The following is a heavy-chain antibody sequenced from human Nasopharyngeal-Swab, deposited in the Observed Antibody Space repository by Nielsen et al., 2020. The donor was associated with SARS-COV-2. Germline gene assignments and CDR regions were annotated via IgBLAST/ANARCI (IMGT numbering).Heavy chain of an antibody. V-gene: IGHV3-33*01. Sequence: GESLKISCAASGFTFSSYGMHWVRQAPGKGLEWVAVIWYDGSNKYYADSVKGRFTISRDNSKNTLYLQMNSLKTEDTAVYYCTSAGVSCPNPVCYYYGMDVWGQGTTVTVSS. D-gene: IGHD2-2*01. CDR2: IWYDGSNK. CDR1: GFTFSSYG. J-gene: IGHJ6*02. CDR3: TSAGVSCPNPVCYYYGMDV.